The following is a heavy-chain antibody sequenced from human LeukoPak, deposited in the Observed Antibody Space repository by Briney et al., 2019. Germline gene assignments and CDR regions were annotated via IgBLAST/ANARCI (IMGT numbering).Heavy chain of an antibody. V-gene: IGHV3-53*01. CDR1: GFTVSSKY. CDR2: IYSDGST. CDR3: ARSGGVITVAPFDC. J-gene: IGHJ4*02. Sequence: GSLRPSCATSGFTVSSKYMSWVRQAPGKGLEWVSVIYSDGSTYYTDSVKGRFTISRDNSKNTLFLQMNSLRAEDTAVYYCARSGGVITVAPFDCWGQGSLVTVSS. D-gene: IGHD4-23*01.